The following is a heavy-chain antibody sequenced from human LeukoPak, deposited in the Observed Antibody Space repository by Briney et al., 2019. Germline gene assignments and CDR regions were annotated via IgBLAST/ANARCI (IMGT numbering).Heavy chain of an antibody. Sequence: SETLSLTCAVYGGSFSGYYWSWIRQPPGKGLEWIGEINHSGSTYYNPSLKSRVTISVDTSKNQFSLKLSSVTAADTAVYYCASTMVRNRYYYYYMDVWGKGTTVTVSS. D-gene: IGHD3-10*01. CDR1: GGSFSGYY. CDR2: INHSGST. V-gene: IGHV4-34*01. J-gene: IGHJ6*03. CDR3: ASTMVRNRYYYYYMDV.